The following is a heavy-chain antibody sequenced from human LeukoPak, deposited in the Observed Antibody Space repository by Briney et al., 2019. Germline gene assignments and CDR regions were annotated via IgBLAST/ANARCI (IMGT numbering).Heavy chain of an antibody. J-gene: IGHJ6*03. V-gene: IGHV3-7*01. CDR1: GFTFSSQW. Sequence: QPGGSLRLSCAASGFTFSSQWMGWVRAAPGKGLEWVANVNQGGTEKFYVDSVKGRFTISRDNAENSLDLQLNSRRAEDTAVYYCVRGHYFYHMDGWGEGTTVTISS. CDR3: VRGHYFYHMDG. CDR2: VNQGGTEK.